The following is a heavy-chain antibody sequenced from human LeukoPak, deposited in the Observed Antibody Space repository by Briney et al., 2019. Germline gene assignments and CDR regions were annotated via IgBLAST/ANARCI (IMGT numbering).Heavy chain of an antibody. CDR3: ARREYYDFWSGYGGNLP. V-gene: IGHV4-39*01. CDR2: IYYSGST. Sequence: SETLSLXCTVSGGSISSSSYYWGWIRQPPGKGLEWIGSIYYSGSTYYNPSLKSRVTISVDTSKNQFSLKLSSVTAADTAVYYCARREYYDFWSGYGGNLPWGQGTLVTVSS. J-gene: IGHJ4*02. D-gene: IGHD3-3*01. CDR1: GGSISSSSYY.